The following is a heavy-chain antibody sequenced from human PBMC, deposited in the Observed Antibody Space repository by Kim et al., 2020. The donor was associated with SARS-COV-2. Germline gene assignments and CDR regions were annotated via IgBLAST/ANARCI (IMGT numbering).Heavy chain of an antibody. D-gene: IGHD3-22*01. J-gene: IGHJ4*02. CDR1: GFTFSDYY. Sequence: GGSLRLSCAASGFTFSDYYMSWIRQAPGKGLEWVSYISSNSSYTNYADSVKGRFTISRDNAKNTLYLQMNSLRAEDTAVYYCSRDQVAYYYDSSGYYPYYWGQGTLVTVSS. CDR3: SRDQVAYYYDSSGYYPYY. CDR2: ISSNSSYT. V-gene: IGHV3-11*05.